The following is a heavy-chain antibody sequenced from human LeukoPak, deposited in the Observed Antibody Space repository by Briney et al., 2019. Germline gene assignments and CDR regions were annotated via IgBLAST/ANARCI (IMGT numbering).Heavy chain of an antibody. CDR2: IIPIFGTA. Sequence: SVKVSCKASGGTFSSYAISWVRQAPGQGLEWMGGIIPIFGTANYAQKFQGRVTITTDESTSTAYMELSSLRSEDTAVYYCARAPRITMVRGVIYWFDPWGQGTLVTVSS. D-gene: IGHD3-10*01. CDR3: ARAPRITMVRGVIYWFDP. CDR1: GGTFSSYA. V-gene: IGHV1-69*05. J-gene: IGHJ5*02.